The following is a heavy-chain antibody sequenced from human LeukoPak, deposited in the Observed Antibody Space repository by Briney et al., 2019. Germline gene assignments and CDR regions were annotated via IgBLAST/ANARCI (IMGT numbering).Heavy chain of an antibody. V-gene: IGHV3-30-3*01. CDR1: GFTFSSYA. CDR3: ARAPGDDFWSGYYHFDY. J-gene: IGHJ4*02. CDR2: ISYDGSNK. D-gene: IGHD3-3*01. Sequence: GRSLRLSCAASGFTFSSYAMHWVRQAPGKGLEWVAVISYDGSNKYYADSVKGRFTISRDNSKNTLYLQMNSLRAEDTAVYYCARAPGDDFWSGYYHFDYWGQGTLVTVSS.